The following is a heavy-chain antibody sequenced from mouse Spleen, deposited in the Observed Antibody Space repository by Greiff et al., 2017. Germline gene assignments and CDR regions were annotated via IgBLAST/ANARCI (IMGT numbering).Heavy chain of an antibody. CDR3: ARTGTERSAMDY. J-gene: IGHJ4*01. CDR1: GYSITSGYY. Sequence: EVQLQESGPGLVKPSQSLSLTCSVTGYSITSGYYWNWIRQFPGNKLEWMGYISYDGSNNYNPSLKNRISITRDTSKNQFFLKLNSVTTEDTATYYCARTGTERSAMDYWGQGTSVTVSS. CDR2: ISYDGSN. D-gene: IGHD4-1*01. V-gene: IGHV3-6*01.